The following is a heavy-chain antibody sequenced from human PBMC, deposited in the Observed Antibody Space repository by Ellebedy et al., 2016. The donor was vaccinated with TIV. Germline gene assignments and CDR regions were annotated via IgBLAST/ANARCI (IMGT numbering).Heavy chain of an antibody. D-gene: IGHD3-3*01. J-gene: IGHJ5*02. CDR2: IWYDGSNK. V-gene: IGHV3-33*01. CDR1: GFTFSSYG. CDR3: ASDPTTYLRSGHFDP. Sequence: PGGSLRLSCAASGFTFSSYGMHWVRQAPGKGLEWVAVIWYDGSNKYYADSVKGRFTISRDNAKNSVSLHMDSLRTDDTAVYYCASDPTTYLRSGHFDPWGQGILVTVSS.